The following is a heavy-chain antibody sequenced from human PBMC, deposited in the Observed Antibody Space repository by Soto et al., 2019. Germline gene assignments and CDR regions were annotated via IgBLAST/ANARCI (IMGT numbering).Heavy chain of an antibody. D-gene: IGHD1-26*01. CDR3: ARGNQGWELLSGAFDI. CDR1: GYTFTSYY. J-gene: IGHJ3*02. V-gene: IGHV1-46*01. Sequence: ASVKVSCKASGYTFTSYYMHWVRQAPGQGLEWMGIINPSGGSTSYAQKLQGRVTMTRDTSTSTVYMELSSLRSEDTAVYYCARGNQGWELLSGAFDIWGQGTMVTVSS. CDR2: INPSGGST.